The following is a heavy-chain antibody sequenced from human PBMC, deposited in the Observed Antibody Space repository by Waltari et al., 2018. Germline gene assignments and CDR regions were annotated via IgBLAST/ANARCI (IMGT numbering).Heavy chain of an antibody. CDR1: GGTFSSYA. CDR3: ARDHHSDCPGGVCFHFDY. Sequence: QVQLVQSGAEVKKPGSSVKVSCKASGGTFSSYAISWVRQAPGQGLEYMGRINPDSGATDYAQKFEGRLTMTRDTSINTAYMEMSSLTPDDTAVFYCARDHHSDCPGGVCFHFDYWGQGTLVIVSS. J-gene: IGHJ4*02. CDR2: INPDSGAT. D-gene: IGHD2-8*02. V-gene: IGHV1-2*06.